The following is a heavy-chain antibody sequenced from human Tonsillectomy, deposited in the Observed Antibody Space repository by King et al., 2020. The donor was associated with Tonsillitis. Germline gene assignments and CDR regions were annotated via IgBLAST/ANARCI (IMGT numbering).Heavy chain of an antibody. CDR2: ISYDGSNK. CDR1: GFTFRTYA. D-gene: IGHD4-17*01. Sequence: QLVQSGGGVVQPGRSLRLSCAASGFTFRTYAMHLVRQAPGKGLGGGADISYDGSNKYYADSLKGRFTISRENSKNTLYLQMNSLRREDTAVYYCARRDGALDYYYYGLDVWGQGTTVIVSS. V-gene: IGHV3-30-3*01. CDR3: ARRDGALDYYYYGLDV. J-gene: IGHJ6*02.